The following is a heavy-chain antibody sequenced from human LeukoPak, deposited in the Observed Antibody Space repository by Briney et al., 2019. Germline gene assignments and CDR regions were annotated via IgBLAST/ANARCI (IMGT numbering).Heavy chain of an antibody. D-gene: IGHD3-22*01. Sequence: GGSLRLSCAASGFTFSSYSMNWVRQAPGKGLEWVSSISSSSSYIYYADSVKGRFTISRDNAKNSLYLQMNSLRAEDTAVYYCARGVTMIVVVIGGMPDAFDIWGQGTMVTVSS. CDR1: GFTFSSYS. CDR2: ISSSSSYI. J-gene: IGHJ3*02. CDR3: ARGVTMIVVVIGGMPDAFDI. V-gene: IGHV3-21*04.